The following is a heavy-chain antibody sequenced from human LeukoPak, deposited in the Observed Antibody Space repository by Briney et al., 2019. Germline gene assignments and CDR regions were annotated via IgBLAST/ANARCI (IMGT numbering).Heavy chain of an antibody. CDR2: IKPDGSEE. Sequence: GGSLRLSCAASGFSFSVYWMSWVRQARGRGLEWVANIKPDGSEENYGDSVKGRFTISRDNARDSLFLQMNSLTAEDTAVYYCVRNWNLDSWGQGTLVTVSS. D-gene: IGHD1-1*01. CDR1: GFSFSVYW. J-gene: IGHJ4*02. V-gene: IGHV3-7*01. CDR3: VRNWNLDS.